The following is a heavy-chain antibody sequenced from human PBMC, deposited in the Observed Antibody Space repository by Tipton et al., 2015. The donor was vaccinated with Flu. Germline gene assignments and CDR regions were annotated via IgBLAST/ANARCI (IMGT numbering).Heavy chain of an antibody. Sequence: GLVKPSETLSLTCTVSGGSISSYYWSWIRQPPGKGLEWIGYIYYSGSTNYNPSLKSRVTISVDTSKNQFSLKLSSVTAADTAVYYCARYWNYKSAIDPWGQGTLVTVSS. J-gene: IGHJ5*02. V-gene: IGHV4-59*01. D-gene: IGHD1-7*01. CDR2: IYYSGST. CDR1: GGSISSYY. CDR3: ARYWNYKSAIDP.